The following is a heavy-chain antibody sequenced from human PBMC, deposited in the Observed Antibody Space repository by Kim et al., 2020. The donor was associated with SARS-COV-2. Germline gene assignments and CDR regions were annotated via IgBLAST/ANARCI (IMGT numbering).Heavy chain of an antibody. CDR2: ISGSGTTI. Sequence: GGSLRLSCAASGFTFSSYEMNWVRQAPGKGLEWVSYISGSGTTICYADSVRGRFTISRDNDKNSLYLQMNSLRAEDTAVYYCARGPNYSPFDYWGQGTLVTVSS. CDR1: GFTFSSYE. D-gene: IGHD4-4*01. V-gene: IGHV3-48*03. J-gene: IGHJ4*02. CDR3: ARGPNYSPFDY.